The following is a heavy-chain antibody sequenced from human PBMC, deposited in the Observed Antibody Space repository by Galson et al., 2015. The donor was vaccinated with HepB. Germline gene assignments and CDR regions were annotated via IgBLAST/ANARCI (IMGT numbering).Heavy chain of an antibody. D-gene: IGHD2-15*01. CDR3: ARIHGAPSCSGGSCPYYYYGMDV. V-gene: IGHV2-70*11. CDR2: IDWDDDK. Sequence: PALVKPTQTLTLTCTFSGFSLSTSGMCVSWIRQPPGKALEWLARIDWDDDKYYSTSLKTRLTISKDTSKNQVVLTMTNMDPVDTATYYCARIHGAPSCSGGSCPYYYYGMDVWGQGTTVTVSS. CDR1: GFSLSTSGMC. J-gene: IGHJ6*02.